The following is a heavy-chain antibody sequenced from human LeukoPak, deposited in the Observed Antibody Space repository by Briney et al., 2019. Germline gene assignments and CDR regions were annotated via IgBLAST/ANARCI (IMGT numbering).Heavy chain of an antibody. J-gene: IGHJ6*03. CDR2: IYYSGST. D-gene: IGHD3-3*01. Sequence: SETLSLTCTVSGGSISSSSYYWGWIRQPPGKGLEWIGSIYYSGSTYYNPSLKSRVTISVDTSKNQFSLKLSSVTAADTAVYYCARSPPHDFWSGFYMDVWGKGTTVTVSS. V-gene: IGHV4-39*07. CDR3: ARSPPHDFWSGFYMDV. CDR1: GGSISSSSYY.